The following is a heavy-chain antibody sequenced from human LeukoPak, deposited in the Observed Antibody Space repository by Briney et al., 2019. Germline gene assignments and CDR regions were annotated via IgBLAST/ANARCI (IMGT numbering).Heavy chain of an antibody. CDR1: GGSISSYY. V-gene: IGHV4-59*08. D-gene: IGHD1-14*01. CDR3: ARHVTGYYFDS. Sequence: SETLSLTCTVSGGSISSYYWSWIRQPPGKGLEWVGYIYYRGSTNYSPSLKSRVTISVDTSKNQFSLKLSSVTAADTAVYYCARHVTGYYFDSWGQGTLVTVSS. J-gene: IGHJ4*02. CDR2: IYYRGST.